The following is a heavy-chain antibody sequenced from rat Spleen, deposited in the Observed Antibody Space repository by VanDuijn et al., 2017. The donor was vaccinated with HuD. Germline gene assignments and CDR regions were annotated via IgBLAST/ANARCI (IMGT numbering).Heavy chain of an antibody. Sequence: QVQLKESGPGLVQPSQTLSLTCTVSGFSLISYAVNWVRQPPGKGLEWMGGIWGDGSTNYNSDLKSRLSISRDTSKSQVFLKMNSLQTEDTAIYFCTSPFRWFAYWGQGTLVTVSS. J-gene: IGHJ3*01. CDR3: TSPFRWFAY. CDR1: GFSLISYA. V-gene: IGHV2-13*01. CDR2: IWGDGST.